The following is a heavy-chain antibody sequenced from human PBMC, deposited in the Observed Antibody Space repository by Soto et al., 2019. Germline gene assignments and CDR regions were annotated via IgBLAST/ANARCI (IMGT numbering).Heavy chain of an antibody. J-gene: IGHJ3*02. V-gene: IGHV3-30-3*01. D-gene: IGHD6-19*01. CDR2: ISYDGSNK. CDR3: ARGLVVADDAFDI. Sequence: GGSLRLSCAASGFTFSSYAMHWVRQAPGKGLEWVAVISYDGSNKYYADSVKGRFTISRDNSKNTLYLQMNSLRAEDTAVYYCARGLVVADDAFDIWGQGTMVTVSS. CDR1: GFTFSSYA.